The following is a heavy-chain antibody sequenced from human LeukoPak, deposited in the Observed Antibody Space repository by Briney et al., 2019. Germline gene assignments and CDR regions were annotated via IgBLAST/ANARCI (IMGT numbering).Heavy chain of an antibody. V-gene: IGHV4-38-2*02. CDR1: GYSISSGYY. Sequence: SETLSLTCTVSGYSISSGYYWSWIRQPPGKGLEWIGEINHSGSTNYNPSLKSRVTISVDTSKNQFSLKLSSVTAADTAVYYCARGFGVWYYYYMDVWGKGTTVTVSS. CDR2: INHSGST. D-gene: IGHD3-10*01. J-gene: IGHJ6*03. CDR3: ARGFGVWYYYYMDV.